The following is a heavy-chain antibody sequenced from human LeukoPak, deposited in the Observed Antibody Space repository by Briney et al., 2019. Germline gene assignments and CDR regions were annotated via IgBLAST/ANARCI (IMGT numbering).Heavy chain of an antibody. CDR1: GGTFSSYA. Sequence: GASVKVSCKASGGTFSSYAISWVRQAPGQGLEWMGGIIPIFGTANYAQKFQGRVTITADESTSTAYMELSSLRSEDTAVYYCARGPLYDSSDGWFDPWGQGTLVTVSS. D-gene: IGHD3-22*01. CDR2: IIPIFGTA. CDR3: ARGPLYDSSDGWFDP. J-gene: IGHJ5*02. V-gene: IGHV1-69*13.